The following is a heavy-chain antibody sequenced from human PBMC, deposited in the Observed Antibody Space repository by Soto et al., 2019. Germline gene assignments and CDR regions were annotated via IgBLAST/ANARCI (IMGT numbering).Heavy chain of an antibody. V-gene: IGHV3-23*01. CDR2: ISGSGGST. Sequence: GGSLRLSCAASGFTSSSYAMNWVRQAPGKGLEWVSAISGSGGSTYYADSVKGRITISKDNSMNTPYLQMDNLRAEDTAVYYCAKESMVRGVINYFDYWGQGTLVTVSS. D-gene: IGHD3-10*01. CDR3: AKESMVRGVINYFDY. CDR1: GFTSSSYA. J-gene: IGHJ4*02.